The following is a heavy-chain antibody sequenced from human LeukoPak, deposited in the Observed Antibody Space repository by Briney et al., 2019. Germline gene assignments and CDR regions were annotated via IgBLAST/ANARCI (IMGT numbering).Heavy chain of an antibody. CDR3: AWSTGDFAYGMDV. CDR1: GDSISSYY. J-gene: IGHJ6*02. Sequence: NASETLSLTCTVSGDSISSYYWSWIRQPPGKGLEWIGYIYYSGSTNYNPSLKSRVTISVDTSKNQFSLKLSSVTAADTAVYYCAWSTGDFAYGMDVWGQGTTVTVSS. CDR2: IYYSGST. V-gene: IGHV4-59*01. D-gene: IGHD5/OR15-5a*01.